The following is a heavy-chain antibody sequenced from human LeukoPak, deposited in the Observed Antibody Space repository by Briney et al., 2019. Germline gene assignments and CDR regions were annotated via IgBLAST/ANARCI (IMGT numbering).Heavy chain of an antibody. V-gene: IGHV3-23*01. CDR1: GFTFSNYA. CDR2: ISGSGNNT. D-gene: IGHD4-17*01. J-gene: IGHJ4*02. Sequence: GGSLRLSCAGSGFTFSNYAMTWVRQAPGKGLDWVSSISGSGNNTYHADSVKGRFTVSRDNSRKTLSLQMNSLRDEDTAVYYCARYYGDRDYWGQGTLVTVSS. CDR3: ARYYGDRDY.